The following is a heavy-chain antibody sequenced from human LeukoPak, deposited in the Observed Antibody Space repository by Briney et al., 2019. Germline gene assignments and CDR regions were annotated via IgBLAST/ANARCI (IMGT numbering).Heavy chain of an antibody. Sequence: PGGSLRLSCAASGFTFSSYAMHWVRQAPGKGLEWVAVISYDGSNKYYADSVKGRFTISRDNSKNTLYLQMNSLRAEDTAVYYCASYCGGDCHNPRYYYYYYYMDVWGKGTTVTVSS. CDR2: ISYDGSNK. CDR1: GFTFSSYA. V-gene: IGHV3-30*04. J-gene: IGHJ6*03. D-gene: IGHD2-21*02. CDR3: ASYCGGDCHNPRYYYYYYYMDV.